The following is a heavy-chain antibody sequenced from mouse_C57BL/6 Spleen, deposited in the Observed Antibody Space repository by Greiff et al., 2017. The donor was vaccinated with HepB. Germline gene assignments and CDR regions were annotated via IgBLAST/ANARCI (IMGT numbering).Heavy chain of an antibody. Sequence: QVQLQQSGAELMKPGASVKLSCKATGYTFTGYWIEWVKQRPGHGLEWIGEILPGSGSTNYTEKFKGKATFTADTSSNTAYMQLSSLTTEDSAIYYCTRGGYYYGSSHYFGYWGQGTTHTVSS. J-gene: IGHJ2*01. CDR1: GYTFTGYW. CDR3: TRGGYYYGSSHYFGY. D-gene: IGHD1-1*01. V-gene: IGHV1-9*01. CDR2: ILPGSGST.